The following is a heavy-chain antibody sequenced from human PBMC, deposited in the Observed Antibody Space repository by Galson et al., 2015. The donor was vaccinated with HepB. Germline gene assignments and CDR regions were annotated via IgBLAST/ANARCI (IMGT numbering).Heavy chain of an antibody. CDR2: ISSNGGST. CDR1: GFTFSSYA. CDR3: ARDINTAAFDY. D-gene: IGHD3-10*01. J-gene: IGHJ4*02. V-gene: IGHV3-64*04. Sequence: SLRLSCAASGFTFSSYAMHWVRQAPGKGLEYVSAISSNGGSTYYADSVKGRFTISRDNSKNTLYLQMNSLRAEDTAVYYCARDINTAAFDYWGQGTLVTVSS.